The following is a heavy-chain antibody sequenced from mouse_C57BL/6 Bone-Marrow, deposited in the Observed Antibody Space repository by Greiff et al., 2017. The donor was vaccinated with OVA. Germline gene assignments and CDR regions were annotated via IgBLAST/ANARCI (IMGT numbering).Heavy chain of an antibody. D-gene: IGHD1-1*01. V-gene: IGHV5-12*01. J-gene: IGHJ2*01. CDR3: ARGRGSYYFDY. Sequence: EVKLMESGGGLVQPGGSLKLSCAASGFTFSDYYMYWVRQTPEKRLEWVAYISNGGGSTYYPDTVKGRFTISRDNAKNTLYLQMSRLKSEDTAMYYCARGRGSYYFDYWGQGTTLTVSS. CDR1: GFTFSDYY. CDR2: ISNGGGST.